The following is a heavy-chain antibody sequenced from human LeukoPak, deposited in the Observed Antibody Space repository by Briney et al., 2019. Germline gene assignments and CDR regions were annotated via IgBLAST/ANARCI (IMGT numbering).Heavy chain of an antibody. J-gene: IGHJ4*02. CDR1: GGSISSGSYY. D-gene: IGHD6-19*01. Sequence: SETLSLTCTVSGGSISSGSYYWSWIQQPAGKGLEWIGRIYTSGSTNYNPSLKSQVTISVDTSKNQFSLKLSSVTAADTAVYYCARADGGWYYFDYWGQGTLVTVSS. CDR3: ARADGGWYYFDY. V-gene: IGHV4-61*02. CDR2: IYTSGST.